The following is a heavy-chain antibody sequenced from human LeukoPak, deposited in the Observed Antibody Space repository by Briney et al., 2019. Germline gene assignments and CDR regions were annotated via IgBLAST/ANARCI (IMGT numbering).Heavy chain of an antibody. Sequence: PSETLSLTCTVSGGSISSYYWSWIRQPPGKGLEWIGYIYYTGSTNYNPSLKSRVTISVDTSKNQFSLKLSSVTAADTAVYYCARRDNSGLNYFDYWGQGTLLTASS. J-gene: IGHJ4*02. CDR1: GGSISSYY. V-gene: IGHV4-59*08. D-gene: IGHD6-19*01. CDR2: IYYTGST. CDR3: ARRDNSGLNYFDY.